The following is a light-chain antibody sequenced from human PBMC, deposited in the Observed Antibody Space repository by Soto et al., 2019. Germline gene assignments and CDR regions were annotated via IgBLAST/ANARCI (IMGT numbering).Light chain of an antibody. CDR1: QSVTSSY. V-gene: IGKV3-20*01. CDR3: QQYGSSGT. J-gene: IGKJ1*01. Sequence: EIVLTQSPGTLSLSPGERATLSCRASQSVTSSYLAWWQQKPGQAPRLLIYGASSRATGIPDRFSGSGSGTDFTLIISRLEPEDFAVYYCQQYGSSGTFGQGTKVDIK. CDR2: GAS.